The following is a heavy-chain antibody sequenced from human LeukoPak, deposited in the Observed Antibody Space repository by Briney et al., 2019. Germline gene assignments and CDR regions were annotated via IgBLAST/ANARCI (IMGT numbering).Heavy chain of an antibody. CDR3: ANFVAGSGSFRFDP. V-gene: IGHV3-23*01. D-gene: IGHD3-10*01. CDR2: ISGSGGTT. J-gene: IGHJ5*02. Sequence: QPGGSLRISCAASGFTFSSYAMSWVRQAPGKGLEWVSAISGSGGTTYYADSVKGRFTISRGNSKNTLYLQMNSLRGEDTAVYYCANFVAGSGSFRFDPWGQGNLVTVSS. CDR1: GFTFSSYA.